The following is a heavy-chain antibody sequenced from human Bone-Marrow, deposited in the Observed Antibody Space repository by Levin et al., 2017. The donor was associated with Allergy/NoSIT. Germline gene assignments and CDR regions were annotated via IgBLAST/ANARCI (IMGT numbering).Heavy chain of an antibody. CDR3: AREGYGDFGVTFDI. CDR2: ISPYNGNT. J-gene: IGHJ3*02. Sequence: ASVKVSCRASGYTFTSYRFSWVRQAPGQGFEWMGWISPYNGNTKYAQKFQGRVTMTTDTSTTTAYMELRSLRSDDTAMYYCAREGYGDFGVTFDIWGQGTMVTVSS. V-gene: IGHV1-18*01. CDR1: GYTFTSYR. D-gene: IGHD4-17*01.